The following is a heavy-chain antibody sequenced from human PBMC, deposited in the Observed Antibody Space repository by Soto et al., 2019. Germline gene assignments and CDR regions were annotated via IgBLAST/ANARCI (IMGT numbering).Heavy chain of an antibody. Sequence: ASVKVSCKASGYTFTSYGISWVRRSPGQGLEWMGWISAYNGNTNYAQKLQGRVTMTTDTSTSTAYMELRSLRSDDTAVYYCARDLGSAWYYYFDYWGQGTLVTVSS. CDR2: ISAYNGNT. J-gene: IGHJ4*02. CDR3: ARDLGSAWYYYFDY. V-gene: IGHV1-18*04. D-gene: IGHD6-19*01. CDR1: GYTFTSYG.